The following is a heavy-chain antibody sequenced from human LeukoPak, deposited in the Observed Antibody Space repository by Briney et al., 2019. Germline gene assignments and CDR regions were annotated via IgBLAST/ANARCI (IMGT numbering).Heavy chain of an antibody. CDR2: IYYSGGT. V-gene: IGHV4-39*01. CDR1: GGSISGSIYY. D-gene: IGHD3-9*01. CDR3: ARHQTYYDILTGYFNY. J-gene: IGHJ4*02. Sequence: SETLSLTCTVSGGSISGSIYYWGWIRQPPGKELEWIGSIYYSGGTYYNPSLKSRVTLSVDTSKNQFSLKLGSVTGADTAVYYCARHQTYYDILTGYFNYWGQGTLVTVSS.